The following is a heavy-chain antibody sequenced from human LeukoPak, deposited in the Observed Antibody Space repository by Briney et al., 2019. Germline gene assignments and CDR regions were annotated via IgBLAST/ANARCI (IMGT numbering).Heavy chain of an antibody. V-gene: IGHV5-51*01. CDR1: GYTFTNYW. Sequence: GESLKISCQGSGYTFTNYWIGWLRQMPGKGLEGVGIIYPGDSKVRYSPSFQGQVTISVDKSLTTAYLQWNSPKASDTAVYYCARRTEYNYGSGSFWYFDIWGRGTPLTVSS. CDR2: IYPGDSKV. CDR3: ARRTEYNYGSGSFWYFDI. J-gene: IGHJ2*01. D-gene: IGHD3-10*01.